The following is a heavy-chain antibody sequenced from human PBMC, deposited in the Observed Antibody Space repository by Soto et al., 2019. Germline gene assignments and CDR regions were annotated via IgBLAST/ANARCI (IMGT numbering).Heavy chain of an antibody. CDR2: INAGNGNT. CDR3: ARPNSRSWFAAFDI. J-gene: IGHJ3*02. CDR1: GYTFTSYA. D-gene: IGHD6-13*01. V-gene: IGHV1-3*01. Sequence: ASVKVSCKASGYTFTSYAMHWVRQAPGQRLEWMGWINAGNGNTKYSQKFQGRVTITRDTSASTAYMELRSLRSEDTAVYYCARPNSRSWFAAFDIWGQGTMVTVSS.